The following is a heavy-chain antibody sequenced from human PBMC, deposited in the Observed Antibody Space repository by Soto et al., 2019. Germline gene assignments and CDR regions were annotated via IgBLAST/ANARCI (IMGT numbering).Heavy chain of an antibody. D-gene: IGHD5-18*01. CDR2: ISYDGSNK. CDR1: GFTFSTYA. CDR3: ARSEDTAMTYYYFDY. J-gene: IGHJ4*01. V-gene: IGHV3-30-3*01. Sequence: QVQLVESGGGVVQPGRSLRLSCAASGFTFSTYAIHWVRQAPGKGLEWVAVISYDGSNKYYADSVKGRFTISRDNSKNTLYLQMNSLRAEDTAVYYCARSEDTAMTYYYFDYWGQGTRVTVSS.